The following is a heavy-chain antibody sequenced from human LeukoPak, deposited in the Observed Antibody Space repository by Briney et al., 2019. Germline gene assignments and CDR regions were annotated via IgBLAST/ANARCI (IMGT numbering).Heavy chain of an antibody. CDR1: GFTFSSYS. CDR3: RRAYCSSTSCWQDY. V-gene: IGHV3-48*01. D-gene: IGHD2-2*01. J-gene: IGHJ4*02. Sequence: GGSLRLSCAASGFTFSSYSMNWVRQAPGKGLEWVSYISCSSSSIYYADSVQGRFTISRDNAKNSLYLQMNRLRAEDTAVYYCRRAYCSSTSCWQDYWGQGTLVTVSS. CDR2: ISCSSSSI.